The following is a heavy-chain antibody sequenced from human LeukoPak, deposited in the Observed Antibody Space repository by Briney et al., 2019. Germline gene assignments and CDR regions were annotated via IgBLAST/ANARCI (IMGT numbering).Heavy chain of an antibody. Sequence: GGSLRLSCAASGFTFSSYGMSWVRQAPGKGLEWVSYISSSGSTIYYADSVKGRFTISRDNAKNSLYLQMNSLRAEDTAVYYCARGYSGSYFSYYYMDVWGKGTTVTVSS. CDR2: ISSSGSTI. J-gene: IGHJ6*03. D-gene: IGHD1-26*01. CDR1: GFTFSSYG. V-gene: IGHV3-48*04. CDR3: ARGYSGSYFSYYYMDV.